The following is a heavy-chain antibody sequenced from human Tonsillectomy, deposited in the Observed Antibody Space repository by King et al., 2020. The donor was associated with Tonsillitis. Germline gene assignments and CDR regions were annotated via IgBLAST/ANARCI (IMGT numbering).Heavy chain of an antibody. CDR3: ARIVYCSGGTCSHEFDY. V-gene: IGHV4-39*01. CDR2: IYYSGRT. J-gene: IGHJ4*02. CDR1: GGSISGSTYY. D-gene: IGHD2-15*01. Sequence: QLQESGPGLVKPSETLSLTCSVSGGSISGSTYYWGWIRQPPGKGLEWFGSIYYSGRTYTNPSLKSRVTISVATSKNQVSLKRRSLTAADSAVYYCARIVYCSGGTCSHEFDYWGQGTLVTVSS.